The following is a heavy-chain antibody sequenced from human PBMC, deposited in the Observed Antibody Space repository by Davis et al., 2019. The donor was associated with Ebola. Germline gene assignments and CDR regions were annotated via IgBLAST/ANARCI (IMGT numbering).Heavy chain of an antibody. Sequence: MPSETLSLTCAISGDSVSRKSGAWSWIRQSPSRGLEWLGRTYYRSKWYNDYAVSVKSRITINPDTSKNQFSLQLNSVTPEDTAVYYCPRATFGYNSGWNADYWGQGALVTVSS. D-gene: IGHD6-19*01. CDR2: TYYRSKWYN. CDR1: GDSVSRKSGA. CDR3: PRATFGYNSGWNADY. J-gene: IGHJ4*01. V-gene: IGHV6-1*01.